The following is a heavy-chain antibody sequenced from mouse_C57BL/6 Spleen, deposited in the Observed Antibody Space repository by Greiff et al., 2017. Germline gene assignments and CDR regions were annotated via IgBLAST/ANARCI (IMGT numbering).Heavy chain of an antibody. Sequence: VQLQQSGAELVRPGTSVKMSCKASGYTFTNYWIGWAKQRPGHGLEWIGDIYPGGGYTNYNEKFKGKATLTADKSSSTAYMQCSSLTSEDSAIYYCAREYYASMDYWGQGTSVTVSS. V-gene: IGHV1-63*01. CDR3: AREYYASMDY. CDR2: IYPGGGYT. D-gene: IGHD1-1*01. CDR1: GYTFTNYW. J-gene: IGHJ4*01.